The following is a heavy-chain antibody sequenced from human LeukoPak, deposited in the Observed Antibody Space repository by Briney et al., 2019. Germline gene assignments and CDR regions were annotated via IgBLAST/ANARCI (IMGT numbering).Heavy chain of an antibody. CDR2: IYYSGST. CDR3: ARESGGYCSGGSCLEYFQH. V-gene: IGHV4-59*01. CDR1: GGSISSYY. J-gene: IGHJ1*01. D-gene: IGHD2-15*01. Sequence: PSETLSLTCTVSGGSISSYYWSWIRQPPGKGLEWIGYIYYSGSTNYNPSLKSRVTISVDTSKNQFSLKLSSVTAADTAVYYCARESGGYCSGGSCLEYFQHWGQGTLVTVSS.